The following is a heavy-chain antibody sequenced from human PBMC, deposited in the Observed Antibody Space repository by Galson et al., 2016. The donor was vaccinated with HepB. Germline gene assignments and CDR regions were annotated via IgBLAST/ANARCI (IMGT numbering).Heavy chain of an antibody. D-gene: IGHD2-21*01. CDR3: ANDAGVIRSGGYFDY. CDR2: ISFDGSYK. CDR1: GFTFSTYG. V-gene: IGHV3-30*18. J-gene: IGHJ4*02. Sequence: SLRLSCAASGFTFSTYGMDWVRQAPGKGLEWVAVISFDGSYKYYADSVKGRFTISRDNSKNTLYLQMNSLRAEDTAVYYCANDAGVIRSGGYFDYWGQGTLVTVSS.